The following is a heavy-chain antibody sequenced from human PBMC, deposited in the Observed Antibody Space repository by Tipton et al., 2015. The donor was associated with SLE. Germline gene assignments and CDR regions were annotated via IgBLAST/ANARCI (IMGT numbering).Heavy chain of an antibody. Sequence: TLSLTCTVSGGSISSSSYYWGWIRQPPGKGLEWIGSIYYSGSTYYNPSLKSRVTISVDTSKNQFSLKLSSVTAADTAVYYCATAGGSTSCFYCGYFDPWGRGTLVTVSS. V-gene: IGHV4-39*07. CDR1: GGSISSSSYY. D-gene: IGHD2-2*01. CDR2: IYYSGST. J-gene: IGHJ2*01. CDR3: ATAGGSTSCFYCGYFDP.